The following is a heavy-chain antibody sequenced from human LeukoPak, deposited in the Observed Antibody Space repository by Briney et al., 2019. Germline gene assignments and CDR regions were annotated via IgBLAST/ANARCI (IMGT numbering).Heavy chain of an antibody. CDR2: IYPGDSDT. Sequence: GESLKISCKGSGYSFTSYWIGWVRQMPGKGLEWMGIIYPGDSDTRYSPSFQGQVTISADKSISTAYLQWSSLKASDTAMYYCARQRTPRRGITMIVAVNEAGDAFDIWGQGTMVTVSS. D-gene: IGHD3-22*01. J-gene: IGHJ3*02. V-gene: IGHV5-51*01. CDR1: GYSFTSYW. CDR3: ARQRTPRRGITMIVAVNEAGDAFDI.